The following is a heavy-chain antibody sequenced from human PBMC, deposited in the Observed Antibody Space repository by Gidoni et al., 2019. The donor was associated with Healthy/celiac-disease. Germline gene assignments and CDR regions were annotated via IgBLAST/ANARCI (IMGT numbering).Heavy chain of an antibody. J-gene: IGHJ3*02. Sequence: QVQLVQSGAEVKKPGASVKVSCKASGYTFTSYGISWVRQAPGQGLEWMGWISSYNGNTNYAQTLQGRVTMTTDTSTSTAYMELRSLRSDDTAVYYCARDLTAGTVADAFDIWGQGTMVTVSS. CDR3: ARDLTAGTVADAFDI. CDR2: ISSYNGNT. D-gene: IGHD1-7*01. V-gene: IGHV1-18*01. CDR1: GYTFTSYG.